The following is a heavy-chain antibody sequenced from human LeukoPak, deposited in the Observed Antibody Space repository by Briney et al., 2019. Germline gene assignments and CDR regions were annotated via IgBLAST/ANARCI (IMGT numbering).Heavy chain of an antibody. CDR1: GFTLSSDS. CDR2: ISSSSSYI. CDR3: ARAAPYCGGACYFDY. J-gene: IGHJ4*02. Sequence: GGSLRLSRADSGFTLSSDSMNWVRPAPGRGLEWVSSISSSSSYIYYADSVKGRSPLSRDNSKNSLYLQKNSLKAEDTAVYYCARAAPYCGGACYFDYWGQGTLVTVSS. D-gene: IGHD2-21*02. V-gene: IGHV3-21*04.